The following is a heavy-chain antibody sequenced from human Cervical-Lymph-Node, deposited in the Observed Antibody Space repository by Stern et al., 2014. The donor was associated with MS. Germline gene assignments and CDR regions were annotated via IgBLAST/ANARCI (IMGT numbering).Heavy chain of an antibody. D-gene: IGHD1-1*01. CDR2: ITNVGST. CDR1: GFTVSRDY. V-gene: IGHV3-53*01. Sequence: EDQLVESGGGVIQPGGSLRLSCTASGFTVSRDYMTWVRQAPGKGLEWVSLITNVGSTFYTDSVKGRFTISRDDSKNTVYLHITSLRAEDTAMYYCARDTSSPERSDWWGQGTLVTVSS. J-gene: IGHJ4*02. CDR3: ARDTSSPERSDW.